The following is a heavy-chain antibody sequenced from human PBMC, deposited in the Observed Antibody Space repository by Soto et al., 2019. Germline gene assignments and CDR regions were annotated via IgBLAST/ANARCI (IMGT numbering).Heavy chain of an antibody. J-gene: IGHJ3*02. V-gene: IGHV3-23*01. CDR1: GFTFSSYA. Sequence: GGSLRLSCAASGFTFSSYAISWVRQAPGKGLEWVSAISGSGGSTYYADSVKGRFTISRDNSKNTLYLQMNSLRAEDTAVYYCAKGFLLALDAFDIWGQGTMVTVSS. CDR3: AKGFLLALDAFDI. CDR2: ISGSGGST. D-gene: IGHD3-3*02.